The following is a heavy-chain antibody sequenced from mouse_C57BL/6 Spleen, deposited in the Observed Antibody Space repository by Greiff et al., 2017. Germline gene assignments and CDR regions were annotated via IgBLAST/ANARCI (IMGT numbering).Heavy chain of an antibody. CDR1: GFTFSDYG. Sequence: EVQGVESGGGLVKPGGSLKLSCEASGFTFSDYGMHWVSQAPEKGLEWVGYISSGSSSIYYDDTVKGRFTITRDNAKYTLFLQMTSLRSEDTAMDYCARWDYWGQGTSVTVSS. J-gene: IGHJ4*01. V-gene: IGHV5-17*01. CDR2: ISSGSSSI. CDR3: ARWDY.